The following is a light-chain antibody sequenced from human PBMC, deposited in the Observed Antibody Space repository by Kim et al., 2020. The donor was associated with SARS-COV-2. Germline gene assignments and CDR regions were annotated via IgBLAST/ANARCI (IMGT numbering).Light chain of an antibody. CDR1: SSDVGGYNY. Sequence: QSALTQPASVSESPGQSITISCTGTSSDVGGYNYVSWYQQYPGKAPKLMIYDVSKRPSGVSNRFSGSKSGNTASLTISGLQAEDEADYYCSSHTNSRDVIFGGGTQLTVL. V-gene: IGLV2-14*01. J-gene: IGLJ2*01. CDR3: SSHTNSRDVI. CDR2: DVS.